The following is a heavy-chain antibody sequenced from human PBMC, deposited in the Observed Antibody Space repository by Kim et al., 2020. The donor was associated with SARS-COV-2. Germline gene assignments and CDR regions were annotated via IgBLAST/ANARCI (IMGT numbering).Heavy chain of an antibody. Sequence: GGSLRLSCAASGFTFSSYAMSWVRQAPGKGLEWVSAISGSGGSTYYADSVKGRFTISRDNSKNTLYLQMNSLRAEDTAVYYCAKDLGWAGAITMIVTTDWDYWGQGTLVTVSS. CDR3: AKDLGWAGAITMIVTTDWDY. CDR2: ISGSGGST. CDR1: GFTFSSYA. D-gene: IGHD3-22*01. V-gene: IGHV3-23*01. J-gene: IGHJ4*02.